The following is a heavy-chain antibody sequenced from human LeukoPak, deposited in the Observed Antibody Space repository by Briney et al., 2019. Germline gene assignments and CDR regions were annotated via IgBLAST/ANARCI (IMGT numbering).Heavy chain of an antibody. V-gene: IGHV4-34*01. CDR1: GLTFSGYY. J-gene: IGHJ5*02. CDR3: ARVFSWPNWFDP. CDR2: INHGGST. Sequence: SETLSLTCAAYGLTFSGYYWSWIRQPPGKGLEWIGEINHGGSTNYNPSLKSRITISVDTSKNQFSLKLSSVNAADTAVYYCARVFSWPNWFDPWGQGTLVTVSS. D-gene: IGHD6-13*01.